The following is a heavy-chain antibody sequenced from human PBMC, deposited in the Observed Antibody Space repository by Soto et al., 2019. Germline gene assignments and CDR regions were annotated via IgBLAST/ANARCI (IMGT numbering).Heavy chain of an antibody. D-gene: IGHD6-19*01. CDR1: GLTFSSYW. CDR2: ISTDGSVT. Sequence: EVQLVESGGGLVQPGGSLRLSCAASGLTFSSYWMHWVRQAPGKGLVWVSRISTDGSVTTYADSVKGRFTISRDNAKNPLYLQLHSLRTEDTAVYYCASATYSSGGWGFEYWGQGTLVTGSS. V-gene: IGHV3-74*01. J-gene: IGHJ4*02. CDR3: ASATYSSGGWGFEY.